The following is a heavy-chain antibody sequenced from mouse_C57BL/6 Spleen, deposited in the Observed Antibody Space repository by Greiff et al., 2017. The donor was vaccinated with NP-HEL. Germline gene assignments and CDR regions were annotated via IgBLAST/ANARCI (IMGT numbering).Heavy chain of an antibody. CDR3: ARTPYSNYPDY. D-gene: IGHD2-5*01. CDR1: GYTFTSYW. V-gene: IGHV1-55*01. CDR2: IYPGSGST. J-gene: IGHJ2*01. Sequence: QVQLQQSGAELVKPGASMKMSCKASGYTFTSYWITWVKQRPGQGLEWIGDIYPGSGSTNYNEKFKSKATLTVDTSSSTAYMQLSSLTSEDSAVYYCARTPYSNYPDYWGQGTTLTVSS.